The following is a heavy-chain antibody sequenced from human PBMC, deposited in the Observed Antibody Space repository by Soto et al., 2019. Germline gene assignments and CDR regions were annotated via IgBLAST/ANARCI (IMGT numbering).Heavy chain of an antibody. CDR3: AGARQQLGQKKGYYFDY. CDR2: IIPIFGTA. Sequence: QVQLVQSGAEVKKPGSSVKVSCKASGGTFSSYAISWVRQAPGQGLEWMGGIIPIFGTANYAQKFQGRVTTTADESTSTAYMELGSLRSEDTAVYYCAGARQQLGQKKGYYFDYWGQGTLITVSS. V-gene: IGHV1-69*12. J-gene: IGHJ4*02. D-gene: IGHD6-13*01. CDR1: GGTFSSYA.